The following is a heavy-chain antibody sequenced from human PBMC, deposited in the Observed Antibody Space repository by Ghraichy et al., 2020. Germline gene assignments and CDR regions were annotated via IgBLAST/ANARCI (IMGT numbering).Heavy chain of an antibody. J-gene: IGHJ2*01. CDR3: AKDLGGLSWYFDL. D-gene: IGHD3/OR15-3a*01. CDR2: ISGSGGST. Sequence: LSLTCAASGFTFSSYAMSWVRQAPGKGLEWVSAISGSGGSTYYADSVKGRFTISRDNSKNTLYLQMNSLRAEDTAVYYCAKDLGGLSWYFDLWGRGTLVTVSS. V-gene: IGHV3-23*01. CDR1: GFTFSSYA.